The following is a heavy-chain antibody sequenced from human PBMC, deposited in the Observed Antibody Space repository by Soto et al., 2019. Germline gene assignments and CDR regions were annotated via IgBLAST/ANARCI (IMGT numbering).Heavy chain of an antibody. V-gene: IGHV4-4*02. CDR2: IYHSGST. J-gene: IGHJ6*02. Sequence: SETLSLTCAVSGGSISSSNWWSWVRQPPGKGLEWIGEIYHSGSTNYNPSLKSRVTISVDKSKNQFSLKLSSVTAADTAVYYCARLSRYFDWLSYPHYYYGMDVWGQGTTVTVS. D-gene: IGHD3-9*01. CDR1: GGSISSSNW. CDR3: ARLSRYFDWLSYPHYYYGMDV.